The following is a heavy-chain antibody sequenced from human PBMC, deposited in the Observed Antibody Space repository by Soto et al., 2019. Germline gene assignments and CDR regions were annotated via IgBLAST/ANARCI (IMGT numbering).Heavy chain of an antibody. CDR1: GGSISSSSYY. D-gene: IGHD3-10*01. CDR2: IYYSGST. J-gene: IGHJ6*02. Sequence: QLQLQESGPGLVKPSETLSLTCTVSGGSISSSSYYWGWIRQPPGKGLEWIGSIYYSGSTYYNPSLKSRVTISVDTSKNQFSLKLSSVTAADTAVYYCASLYYYGSGTYYTPHYYYYGMDVWGQGTTVTVSS. CDR3: ASLYYYGSGTYYTPHYYYYGMDV. V-gene: IGHV4-39*01.